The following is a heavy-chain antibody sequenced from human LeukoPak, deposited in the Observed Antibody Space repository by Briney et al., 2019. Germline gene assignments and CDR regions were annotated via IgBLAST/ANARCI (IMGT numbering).Heavy chain of an antibody. CDR3: ARDLNTEVLRHFDWSNNWFDP. CDR2: ISAYNGNT. J-gene: IGHJ5*02. CDR1: GYTFTSYG. D-gene: IGHD3-9*01. V-gene: IGHV1-18*01. Sequence: GASVKVSCKASGYTFTSYGISWVRQAPGQGLEWMGWISAYNGNTNYAQKLQGRVTMTTDTSTSTAYMELRSLRSDDTAVYYCARDLNTEVLRHFDWSNNWFDPWGQGTLVTVSS.